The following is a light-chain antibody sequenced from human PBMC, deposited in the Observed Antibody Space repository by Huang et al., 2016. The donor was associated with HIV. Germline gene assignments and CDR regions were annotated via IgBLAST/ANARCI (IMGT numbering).Light chain of an antibody. CDR2: GAS. CDR1: QSVSSSY. CDR3: QQYGSSPRT. Sequence: IVLTQSPGTLSLSPGERATLSCRASQSVSSSYLAWYHQKPGQAPRLLIYGASSRATGIPDRFSGIGSGTDFTLTISRLQPEDFAVYYCQQYGSSPRTFGGGTQVEIK. J-gene: IGKJ4*01. V-gene: IGKV3-20*01.